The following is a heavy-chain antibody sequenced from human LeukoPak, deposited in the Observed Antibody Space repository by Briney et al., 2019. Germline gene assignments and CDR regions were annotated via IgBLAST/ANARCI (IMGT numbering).Heavy chain of an antibody. V-gene: IGHV3-48*01. Sequence: PGGSLRLSCAASGFTFSSYGMDWVRQAPGKGLEWVSYISSSSSTIYYANSVKGRFTISRDNAKNSLFLQMNSLRAEDTAVYYCTRGGAARPDYGGQGTLVTVSS. CDR1: GFTFSSYG. J-gene: IGHJ4*02. CDR3: TRGGAARPDY. D-gene: IGHD6-6*01. CDR2: ISSSSSTI.